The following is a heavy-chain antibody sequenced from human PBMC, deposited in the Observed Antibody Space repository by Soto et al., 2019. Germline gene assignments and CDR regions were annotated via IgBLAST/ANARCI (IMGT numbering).Heavy chain of an antibody. CDR1: GFSLSTSGMC. Sequence: ESGPTLVNPTQTLTLTCTFSGFSLSTSGMCVSWIRQPPGKALEWLALIDWDDDKYYSTSLKTRLTISKDTSKNQVVLTMTNMDPVDTATYYCARIRGRYYYDSSGYKRYYYGMDVWGQGTTVTVS. D-gene: IGHD3-22*01. CDR2: IDWDDDK. J-gene: IGHJ6*02. V-gene: IGHV2-70*01. CDR3: ARIRGRYYYDSSGYKRYYYGMDV.